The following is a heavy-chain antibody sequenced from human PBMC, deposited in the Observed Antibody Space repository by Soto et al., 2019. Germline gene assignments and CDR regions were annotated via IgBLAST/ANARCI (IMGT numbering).Heavy chain of an antibody. CDR2: ISYDGSNK. CDR3: ASPGSFLIYYGDCGMVL. V-gene: IGHV3-30-3*01. D-gene: IGHD3-3*01. CDR1: XFPFSSCA. Sequence: GGSLSIPCAACXFPFSSCAQLLVRHAPGKGLEWVAVISYDGSNKYYADSVKGRFTISRDNSKNTLYLQMNSLRAEDTGVYYCASPGSFLIYYGDCGMVLCGHGTMVT. J-gene: IGHJ6*02.